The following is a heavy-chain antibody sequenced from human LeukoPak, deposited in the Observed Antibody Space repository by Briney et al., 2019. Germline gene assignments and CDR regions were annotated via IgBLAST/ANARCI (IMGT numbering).Heavy chain of an antibody. CDR3: ARQGGGFWYFDL. D-gene: IGHD6-25*01. CDR1: GGSISSYY. CDR2: IYYSGST. Sequence: SETLSLTCTVSGGSISSYYWSWIRQPPGKGLEWIGYIYYSGSTNYNPSLKSRVTISVDTSKNQFPLKLSSVAAADTAVYYCARQGGGFWYFDLWGRGTLVTVSS. V-gene: IGHV4-59*08. J-gene: IGHJ2*01.